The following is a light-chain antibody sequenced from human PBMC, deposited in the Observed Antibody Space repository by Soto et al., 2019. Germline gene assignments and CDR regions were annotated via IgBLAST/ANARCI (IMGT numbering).Light chain of an antibody. CDR3: QQYGSSHT. CDR2: GAS. J-gene: IGKJ5*01. Sequence: ENLLTQSPDTLSLSAGERATLFCRASEIINSGYLAWYQQKPGRAPRLLIYGASKRATGIPDRFSGSESGTDFTLTINSLEPEDSAVYYCQQYGSSHTFGQGTRLEIK. V-gene: IGKV3-20*01. CDR1: EIINSGY.